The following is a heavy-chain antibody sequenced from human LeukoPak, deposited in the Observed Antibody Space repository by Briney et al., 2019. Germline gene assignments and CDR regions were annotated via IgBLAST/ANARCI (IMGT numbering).Heavy chain of an antibody. D-gene: IGHD2-2*01. Sequence: HPGGSLRLSCAASGFTFSSYAMSWVRQAPGKGLEWVSAISGSGGSTYYADSVKGRFTISRDNSKNTLYLQMNSLRAEDTAVYYCARGVVPAALYWYFDLWGRGTLVTVSS. CDR1: GFTFSSYA. V-gene: IGHV3-23*01. CDR2: ISGSGGST. CDR3: ARGVVPAALYWYFDL. J-gene: IGHJ2*01.